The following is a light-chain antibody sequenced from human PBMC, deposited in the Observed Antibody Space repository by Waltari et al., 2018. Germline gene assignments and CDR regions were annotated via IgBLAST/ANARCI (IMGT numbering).Light chain of an antibody. CDR3: CSYAGSYTLV. V-gene: IGLV2-11*01. CDR2: DVS. J-gene: IGLJ1*01. Sequence: QSALTQPRSVSGSPGQSVTISCTGTSRDVGGYTYVSWYQQHPGKAPKLMIYDVSKRPSGVPDRFSGSKSGNTASLTISGLQAEDEADYYCCSYAGSYTLVFGTGTKVTVL. CDR1: SRDVGGYTY.